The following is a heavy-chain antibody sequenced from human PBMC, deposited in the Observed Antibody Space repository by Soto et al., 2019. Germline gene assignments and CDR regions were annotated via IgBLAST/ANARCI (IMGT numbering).Heavy chain of an antibody. V-gene: IGHV4-39*07. Sequence: SETLSLTCTVSGGSISNSSYLWGWIRQPPGKGLEWIGYISYSGSTYYNPSLKSRVTISVDTSKNQSSLKLSSVTAADTAVYYCARDQTMVRGVRHPYYFDYWGQGTLVTVSS. J-gene: IGHJ4*02. CDR3: ARDQTMVRGVRHPYYFDY. CDR1: GGSISNSSYL. D-gene: IGHD3-10*01. CDR2: ISYSGST.